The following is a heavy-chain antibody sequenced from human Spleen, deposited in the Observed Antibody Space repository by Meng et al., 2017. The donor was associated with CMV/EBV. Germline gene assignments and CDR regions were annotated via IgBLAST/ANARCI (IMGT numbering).Heavy chain of an antibody. D-gene: IGHD2-2*01. CDR2: IIPILGTA. CDR3: ASAADQLSYYYYGMDV. CDR1: GGTFSSYA. Sequence: SVKVSCKASGGTFSSYAISWVRQAPGQGLEWMGGIIPILGTANYAQKFQGRVTITADKSTSTAYMELSSLRSEDTAVYYCASAADQLSYYYYGMDVWGQGTTVTVSS. V-gene: IGHV1-69*10. J-gene: IGHJ6*02.